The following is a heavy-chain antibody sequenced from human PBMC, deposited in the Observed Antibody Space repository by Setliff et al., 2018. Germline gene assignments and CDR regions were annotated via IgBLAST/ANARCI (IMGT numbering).Heavy chain of an antibody. CDR2: IYNSGST. Sequence: KPSETLSLTCTVYGGSFSDYYWSWIRQPPGKGLEWIGYIYNSGSTNYNPSLKSRVTISVDTSRNQISLTLSSVTAADTAVYYCSRERTIFGILVISGWFDPWGQGTVVTVSS. CDR1: GGSFSDYY. CDR3: SRERTIFGILVISGWFDP. D-gene: IGHD3-3*01. V-gene: IGHV4-59*01. J-gene: IGHJ5*02.